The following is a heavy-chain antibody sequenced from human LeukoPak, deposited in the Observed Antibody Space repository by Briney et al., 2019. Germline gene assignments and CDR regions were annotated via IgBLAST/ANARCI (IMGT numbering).Heavy chain of an antibody. V-gene: IGHV1-24*01. J-gene: IGHJ4*02. Sequence: ASVKVSCKVSGYTLTELSMHWVRQAPGKGLEWMGGLDPEDGETIYAQKFQGRVTMTEDTSTDTAYMELSSLRSEDTAVYYCATASPRSGSYVPFDYWGQRTMVTVSS. D-gene: IGHD3-10*01. CDR3: ATASPRSGSYVPFDY. CDR1: GYTLTELS. CDR2: LDPEDGET.